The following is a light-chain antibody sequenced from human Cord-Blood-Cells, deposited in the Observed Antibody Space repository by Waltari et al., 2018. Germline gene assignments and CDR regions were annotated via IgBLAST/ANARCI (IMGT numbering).Light chain of an antibody. V-gene: IGKV1-39*01. CDR2: AAS. J-gene: IGKJ4*01. CDR3: QQSYSTPLT. Sequence: DIQMTQSPSSLSASVGDRVTITCRASQSISSYLNWYQQKPGKAPKLLIYAASSLQSGVPSRFSGSGSGTDFTLTISNLQPEDFATYYFQQSYSTPLTFGGGTKVEIK. CDR1: QSISSY.